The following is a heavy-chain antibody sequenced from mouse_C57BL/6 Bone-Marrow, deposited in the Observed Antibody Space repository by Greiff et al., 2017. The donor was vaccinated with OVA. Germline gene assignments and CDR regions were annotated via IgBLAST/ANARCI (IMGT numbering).Heavy chain of an antibody. V-gene: IGHV1-82*01. D-gene: IGHD2-4*01. CDR1: GYAFSSSW. CDR2: IYPGDGDT. CDR3: AKKDYDYFAY. J-gene: IGHJ3*01. Sequence: VQLQQSGPELVKPGASVKISCKASGYAFSSSWMNWVKQRPGKGLEWIGRIYPGDGDTNYNGKFKGKATLTADKSSSTAYMQLSSLTSEDSAVYLCAKKDYDYFAYWGQGTLVTVSA.